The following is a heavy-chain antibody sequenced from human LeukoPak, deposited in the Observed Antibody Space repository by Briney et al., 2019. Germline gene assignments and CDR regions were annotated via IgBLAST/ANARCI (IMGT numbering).Heavy chain of an antibody. D-gene: IGHD6-13*01. J-gene: IGHJ4*02. CDR3: ARGLSSSWSHFDY. CDR2: IYHSGST. Sequence: SETLSLTCAVSGGSISSSNWWSGVRPPPGKGREGIGEIYHSGSTNYNPSLKSRVTISVDKSKNQFSLRLSSVTAADTAVYYCARGLSSSWSHFDYWGQGTLVSVSS. CDR1: GGSISSSNW. V-gene: IGHV4-4*02.